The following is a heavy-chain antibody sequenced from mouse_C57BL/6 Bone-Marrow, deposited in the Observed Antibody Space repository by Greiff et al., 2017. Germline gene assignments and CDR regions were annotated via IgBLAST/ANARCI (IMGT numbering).Heavy chain of an antibody. Sequence: DVMLVESGGGLVKPGGSLKLSCAASGFTFSSYAMSWVRQTPEKRLEWVATISDGGSYTYYPDNVKGRFTISRDNAKNNLYLHMSHLKSEDTAMYYCAREYYYGSSLIAMDYWGQGTSVTVSS. CDR3: AREYYYGSSLIAMDY. CDR1: GFTFSSYA. J-gene: IGHJ4*01. CDR2: ISDGGSYT. D-gene: IGHD1-1*01. V-gene: IGHV5-4*01.